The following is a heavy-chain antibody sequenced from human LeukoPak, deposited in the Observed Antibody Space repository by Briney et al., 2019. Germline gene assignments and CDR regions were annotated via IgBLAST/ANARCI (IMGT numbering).Heavy chain of an antibody. D-gene: IGHD5-18*01. V-gene: IGHV3-30*02. CDR1: GFTFSDYG. CDR2: IRFDGSNK. J-gene: IGHJ3*02. Sequence: GGSLRLSCAASGFTFSDYGIHWLRQAPGKGLEWVAFIRFDGSNKYYVDSVGGRFTTSRGNPKNTLYLQMDSLRLEDTAVYYCAKDRLRPRGYTSSPFDMWGQGTMVTVSS. CDR3: AKDRLRPRGYTSSPFDM.